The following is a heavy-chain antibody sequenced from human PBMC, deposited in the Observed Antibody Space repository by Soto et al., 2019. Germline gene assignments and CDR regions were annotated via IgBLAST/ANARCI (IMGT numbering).Heavy chain of an antibody. D-gene: IGHD6-6*01. V-gene: IGHV4-30-4*01. J-gene: IGHJ5*02. CDR2: IYHSGST. CDR1: GGSVSSGDYY. Sequence: SETLSLTCTVSGGSVSSGDYYWSWIRQPPGKGLEWIGYIYHSGSTYYNPSLKSRVTISVDTSKNQFSLKLSSVTAADTAVYYCARERPDGARLDPWGQGTLVTVSS. CDR3: ARERPDGARLDP.